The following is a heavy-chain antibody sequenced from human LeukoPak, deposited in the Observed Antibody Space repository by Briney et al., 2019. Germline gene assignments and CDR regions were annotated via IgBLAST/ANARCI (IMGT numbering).Heavy chain of an antibody. D-gene: IGHD5-12*01. CDR3: ARGGGYRGYGQDY. CDR2: ISSNGDAT. Sequence: GGSLRLSCAASGFTFSSYAMHWVRQAPGKGLEYVSAISSNGDATYYANSVEGRFTISRDNSKNTLYLQMGSLRVEDMAVYYCARGGGYRGYGQDYWGQGTLVTVS. V-gene: IGHV3-64*01. J-gene: IGHJ4*02. CDR1: GFTFSSYA.